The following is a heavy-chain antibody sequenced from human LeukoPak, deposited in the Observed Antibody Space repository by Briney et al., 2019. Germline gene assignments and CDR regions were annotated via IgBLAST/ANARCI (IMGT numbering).Heavy chain of an antibody. Sequence: GGSLRLSCAAPGFTFSSYAMHWVRQAPGKGLEWVAVISYDGSNKYYADSVKGRFTISRDNSKNTLYLQMNSLRAEDTAVYYCARDGWSGYYYYGMDVWGQGTTVTVSS. CDR3: ARDGWSGYYYYGMDV. CDR2: ISYDGSNK. D-gene: IGHD3-3*01. J-gene: IGHJ6*02. CDR1: GFTFSSYA. V-gene: IGHV3-30*04.